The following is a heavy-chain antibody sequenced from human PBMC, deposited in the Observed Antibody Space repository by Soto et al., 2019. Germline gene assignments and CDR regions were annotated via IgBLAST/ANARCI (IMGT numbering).Heavy chain of an antibody. Sequence: ASVKVSCKASGYTFTSYDINWVRQATGQGLEWMGWMNPNSGYTGSAQNFQGRVTMTRDSFISTAYMELSSLTSDDTAVYYCARVDGSADYWGQGTLVTVSS. V-gene: IGHV1-8*01. CDR3: ARVDGSADY. CDR1: GYTFTSYD. J-gene: IGHJ4*02. D-gene: IGHD3-10*01. CDR2: MNPNSGYT.